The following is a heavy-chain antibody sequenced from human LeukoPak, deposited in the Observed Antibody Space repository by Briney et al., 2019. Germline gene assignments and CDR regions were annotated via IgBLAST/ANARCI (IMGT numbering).Heavy chain of an antibody. Sequence: SETLSLTCTVSGGSISSYYWSWIGQPPGKGLEGIGYIYYSGSTNYNPSLKSRGTLSVDTSKNQFSLKLSSVTAAGTAVYYCARSYDSSFYYPHGAFDIWGQGTMVTVSS. CDR2: IYYSGST. V-gene: IGHV4-59*01. J-gene: IGHJ3*02. D-gene: IGHD3-22*01. CDR1: GGSISSYY. CDR3: ARSYDSSFYYPHGAFDI.